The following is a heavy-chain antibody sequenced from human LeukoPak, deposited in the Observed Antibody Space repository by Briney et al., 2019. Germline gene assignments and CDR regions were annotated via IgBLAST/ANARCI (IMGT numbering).Heavy chain of an antibody. CDR2: IYYSGTT. V-gene: IGHV4-59*08. CDR1: GGSISSYY. Sequence: PSETLSLTCSVSGGSISSYYWSWIRQPPGKGLEWIGYIYYSGTTIYNPSLKSRVTTSVDTSKNQFSLKLSSVTAADTAVYYCARVGLAAAVNWFDPWGQGTLVTVSS. J-gene: IGHJ5*02. CDR3: ARVGLAAAVNWFDP. D-gene: IGHD6-13*01.